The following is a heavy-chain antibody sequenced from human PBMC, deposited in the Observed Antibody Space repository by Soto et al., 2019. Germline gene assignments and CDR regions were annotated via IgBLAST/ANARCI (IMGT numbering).Heavy chain of an antibody. Sequence: QVQLRESGPGLVKPSQNLSLICAVSGGSISSGGYYWSWVRQHPGKGLEWIGYIYNTGSAYYNPSPKGRIPMSVETSKNQFSLRLTSVTAADTALYYCARERVLRSGWFDPWGQGTPVTVSS. J-gene: IGHJ5*02. CDR3: ARERVLRSGWFDP. D-gene: IGHD1-26*01. CDR1: GGSISSGGYY. V-gene: IGHV4-31*11. CDR2: IYNTGSA.